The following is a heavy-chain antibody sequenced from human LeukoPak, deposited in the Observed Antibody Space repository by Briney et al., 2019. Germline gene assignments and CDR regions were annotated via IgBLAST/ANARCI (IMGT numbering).Heavy chain of an antibody. J-gene: IGHJ4*02. CDR1: GFTFSSYS. V-gene: IGHV3-21*01. CDR3: ARDVGYCSGGSCSNFDY. Sequence: GGSLRLSCAASGFTFSSYSMNWGRQGPGEGLEGVSSISISSSYIYYADSVKGRFTISRDNAKNSLYLQMNSLRAEDTAVYYCARDVGYCSGGSCSNFDYWGQGTLVTVSS. D-gene: IGHD2-15*01. CDR2: ISISSSYI.